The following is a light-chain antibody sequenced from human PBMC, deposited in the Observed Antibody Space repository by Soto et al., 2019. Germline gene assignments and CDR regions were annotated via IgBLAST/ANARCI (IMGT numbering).Light chain of an antibody. CDR2: EGS. CDR1: SSDVGSYNL. J-gene: IGLJ1*01. V-gene: IGLV2-23*01. CDR3: WSFAGSSTYV. Sequence: SVLTQPASVSGSPGQSITISCTGTSSDVGSYNLVSWYQHHPGKAPKLMIYEGSKRPSGVSNRFSGSKSGNTASLTISGLQAEDEADYYCWSFAGSSTYVFGTGTKVTVL.